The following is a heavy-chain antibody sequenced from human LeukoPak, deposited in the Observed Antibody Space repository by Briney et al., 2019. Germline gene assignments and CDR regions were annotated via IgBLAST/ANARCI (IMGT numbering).Heavy chain of an antibody. J-gene: IGHJ4*02. D-gene: IGHD3-10*01. CDR3: ASSGAGSSKGY. V-gene: IGHV4-34*01. Sequence: SETLSLTCAVYGGSFSGYYWSWIRQPPGKGLEWIGEINHSGSTNYNPSLKSRVTISVDTSKNQFYLKLSSVTAADTAVYYCASSGAGSSKGYWGQGTLVTVPS. CDR1: GGSFSGYY. CDR2: INHSGST.